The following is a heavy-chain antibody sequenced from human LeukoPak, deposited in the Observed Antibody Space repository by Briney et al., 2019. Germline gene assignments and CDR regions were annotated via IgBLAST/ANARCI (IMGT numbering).Heavy chain of an antibody. CDR3: ARDRRYCSGGSCYSYYYYGMDV. D-gene: IGHD2-15*01. CDR1: GGSFSGYY. V-gene: IGHV4-34*01. Sequence: SETLSLTCAVYGGSFSGYYWSWIRQPPGKGLEWIGEINHSGSTNYNPSLKSRVTISVDTSKNQFSLKLSSVTAADTAVYYCARDRRYCSGGSCYSYYYYGMDVWGQGTTVTVSS. J-gene: IGHJ6*02. CDR2: INHSGST.